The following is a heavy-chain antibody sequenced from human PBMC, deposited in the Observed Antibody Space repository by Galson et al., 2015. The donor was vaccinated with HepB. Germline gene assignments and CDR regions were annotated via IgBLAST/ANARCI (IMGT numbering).Heavy chain of an antibody. J-gene: IGHJ6*02. Sequence: SLRLSCAASGFTFSSYAMSWVRQAPGKGLEWVSAISSSGSTIYYADSVKGRFTISRDNAKNSLYLQMNSLRAEDTAVYYCARDPFPYYYGSGSYYYQGSFLVNGMDVWGQGTTVTVSS. CDR3: ARDPFPYYYGSGSYYYQGSFLVNGMDV. V-gene: IGHV3-48*03. CDR2: ISSSGSTI. CDR1: GFTFSSYA. D-gene: IGHD3-10*01.